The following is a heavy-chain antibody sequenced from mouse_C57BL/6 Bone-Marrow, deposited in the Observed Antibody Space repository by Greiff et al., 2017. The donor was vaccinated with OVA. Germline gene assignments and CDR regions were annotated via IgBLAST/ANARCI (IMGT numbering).Heavy chain of an antibody. J-gene: IGHJ4*01. CDR1: GYTFTSYW. CDR3: ARSGSSYLAY. CDR2: IDPSGGYT. Sequence: QVQLQQPGAELVMPGASVKLSCKASGYTFTSYWMHWVKQRPGQGLEWIGEIDPSGGYTNYNQKFQGNSTLTVDKSSSTAYMQLSSLTSEDSAVYYCARSGSSYLAYWGQGTSVTVSA. D-gene: IGHD1-1*01. V-gene: IGHV1-69*01.